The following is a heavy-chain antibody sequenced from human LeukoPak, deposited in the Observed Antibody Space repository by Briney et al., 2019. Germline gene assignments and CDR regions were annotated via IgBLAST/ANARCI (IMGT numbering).Heavy chain of an antibody. D-gene: IGHD5-24*01. CDR2: INHSGST. CDR3: ARGTVEIESLPVWYFDL. Sequence: SETLSLTCAVYGVSFSGYYWSWIRQPPGKGLEWIGEINHSGSTNYNPSLKSRVTISVDTSKNQFSLKLSSVTAADTAVYYCARGTVEIESLPVWYFDLWGRGTLVTVSS. J-gene: IGHJ2*01. V-gene: IGHV4-34*01. CDR1: GVSFSGYY.